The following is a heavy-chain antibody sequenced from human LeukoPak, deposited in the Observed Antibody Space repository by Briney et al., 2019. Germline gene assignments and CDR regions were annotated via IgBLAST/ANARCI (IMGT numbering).Heavy chain of an antibody. V-gene: IGHV1-69*05. CDR1: GGTFSSYA. J-gene: IGHJ1*01. Sequence: GSSVKVSCKASGGTFSSYAISWVRQAPGQGLEWMGGIIPIFGTANYAQKFQGRVTITTDESTSTAYMELSSLRSEDTAVYYCARWLEQPGNFQHWGQGTLVTVSS. CDR3: ARWLEQPGNFQH. D-gene: IGHD3-22*01. CDR2: IIPIFGTA.